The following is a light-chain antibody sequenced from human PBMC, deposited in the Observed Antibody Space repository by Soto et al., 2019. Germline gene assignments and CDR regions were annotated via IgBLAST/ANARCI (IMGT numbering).Light chain of an antibody. CDR2: GAS. CDR3: QQYGSSPRT. V-gene: IGKV3-20*01. Sequence: EIVMTQSPATLSVSPGERATLSCRASQSLSSNLAWYQQKPGQAPRLLMYGASSRATGIPDRFSGSGSGTDFTLTISRLEPEDFAVYYCQQYGSSPRTFGQGTKVDI. CDR1: QSLSSN. J-gene: IGKJ1*01.